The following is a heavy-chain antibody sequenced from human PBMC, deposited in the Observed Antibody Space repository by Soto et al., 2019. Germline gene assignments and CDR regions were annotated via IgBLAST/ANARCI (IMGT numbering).Heavy chain of an antibody. V-gene: IGHV1-69*01. CDR2: IIPIFGTA. CDR1: GGTFSSYA. D-gene: IGHD4-17*01. Sequence: QVQLVQSGAEVKKPGSSVEVSCKASGGTFSSYAISWVRQAPGQGLEWMGGIIPIFGTANYAQKFQGRVTITADESTSTAYMELSSLRSEDTAVYYCARDLSGDYGDYYYGMDVWGQGTTVTVSS. J-gene: IGHJ6*02. CDR3: ARDLSGDYGDYYYGMDV.